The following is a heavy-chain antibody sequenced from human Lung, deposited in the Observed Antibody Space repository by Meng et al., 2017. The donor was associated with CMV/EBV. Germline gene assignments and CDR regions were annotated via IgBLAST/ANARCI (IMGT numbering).Heavy chain of an antibody. CDR3: ARSVGVVYYYYGMDV. CDR1: GYTFTGYY. CDR2: INPNSGGT. Sequence: GYTFTGYYMHWVRQAPGQGLEWMGWINPNSGGTNYAQKFQGRVTMTRDTSISTAYMELSRLRSDDTAVYYCARSVGVVYYYYGMDVWGQGTTVTVSS. D-gene: IGHD3-3*01. J-gene: IGHJ6*02. V-gene: IGHV1-2*02.